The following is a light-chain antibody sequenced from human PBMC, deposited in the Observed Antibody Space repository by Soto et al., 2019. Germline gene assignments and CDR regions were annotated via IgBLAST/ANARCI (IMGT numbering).Light chain of an antibody. Sequence: EIVLTQSPDTLSLSPGERATLSCRASQSVSNDYLAWYQQQPGQAPRLLIYDASRRASGIPDRFSGSGSGTDFTLTISRLGPDDFAVYRCQSYGRSTALGQGPKVEVK. CDR2: DAS. V-gene: IGKV3-20*01. J-gene: IGKJ1*01. CDR3: QSYGRSTA. CDR1: QSVSNDY.